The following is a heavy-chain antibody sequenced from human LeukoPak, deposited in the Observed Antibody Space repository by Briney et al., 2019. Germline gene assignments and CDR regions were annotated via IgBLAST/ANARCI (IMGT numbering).Heavy chain of an antibody. CDR1: GGSVSGYY. D-gene: IGHD2-15*01. V-gene: IGHV4-59*02. Sequence: SETLSLTCVVSGGSVSGYYWGWIRQPPRRGLEWIGYVYYSGSTNYNPSFKGRITISVDTSRNQFSLQLSSVTAADTAVYYCARIHRYCSGGACYVLDNWGQGTLVAVSS. CDR2: VYYSGST. CDR3: ARIHRYCSGGACYVLDN. J-gene: IGHJ4*02.